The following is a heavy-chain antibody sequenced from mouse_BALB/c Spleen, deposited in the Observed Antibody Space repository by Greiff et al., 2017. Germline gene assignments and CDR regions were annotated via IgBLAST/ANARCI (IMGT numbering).Heavy chain of an antibody. D-gene: IGHD2-10*02. Sequence: EVMLVESGGGLVKPGGSLKLSCAASGFTFSSYAMSWVRQSPEKRLEWVAEISSGGSYTYYPDTVTGRFTISRDNAKNTLYLEMSSLRSEDTAMYYCATYGNPIAYWGQGTLVTVSA. CDR2: ISSGGSYT. CDR3: ATYGNPIAY. V-gene: IGHV5-9-4*01. J-gene: IGHJ3*01. CDR1: GFTFSSYA.